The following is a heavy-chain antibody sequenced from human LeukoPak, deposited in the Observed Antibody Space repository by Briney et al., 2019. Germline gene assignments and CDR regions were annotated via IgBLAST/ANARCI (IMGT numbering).Heavy chain of an antibody. D-gene: IGHD2-21*02. V-gene: IGHV3-15*01. CDR2: IKSKTDGGTT. J-gene: IGHJ4*02. CDR1: GFTFSNAW. CDR3: TTGLVVVTATTDPNDY. Sequence: GGSLRLSCRASGFTFSNAWMSWVRQAPGKGLEWVGRIKSKTDGGTTDYAAPVKGRFTISRDDSKNTLYLQMNSLKTEDTAVYYCTTGLVVVTATTDPNDYWGQGTLVTVSS.